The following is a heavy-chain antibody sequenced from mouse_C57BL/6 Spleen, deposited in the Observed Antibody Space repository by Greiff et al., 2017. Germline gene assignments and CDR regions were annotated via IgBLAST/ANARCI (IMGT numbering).Heavy chain of an antibody. CDR1: GYTFTSYW. Sequence: QVQLQQPGAELVMPGASVKLSCKASGYTFTSYWMHWVKQRPGPGLEWIGEIDPSDSYTNYNQKFKGKSTLTVDKSSSTAYMQLSSLTSEDSAVYYCARGYSNYGTCAMDYWGQGTSVTVSS. D-gene: IGHD2-5*01. J-gene: IGHJ4*01. CDR2: IDPSDSYT. CDR3: ARGYSNYGTCAMDY. V-gene: IGHV1-69*01.